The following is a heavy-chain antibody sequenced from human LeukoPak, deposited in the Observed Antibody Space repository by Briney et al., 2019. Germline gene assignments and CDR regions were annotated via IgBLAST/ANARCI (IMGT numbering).Heavy chain of an antibody. Sequence: SQTLSLTCAVSGGSISSGGYSWSWIRQPPGKGLEWIGYIYHSGSTYYNPSLESRVTISVDRSKNQFSLKLSSVTAADTAVYYCASLLPNVVYWGQGTLVTVSS. J-gene: IGHJ4*02. CDR2: IYHSGST. V-gene: IGHV4-30-2*01. D-gene: IGHD2-15*01. CDR3: ASLLPNVVY. CDR1: GGSISSGGYS.